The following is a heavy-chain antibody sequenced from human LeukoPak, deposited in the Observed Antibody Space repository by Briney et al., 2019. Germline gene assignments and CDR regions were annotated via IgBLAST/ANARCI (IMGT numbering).Heavy chain of an antibody. CDR2: INHSGST. CDR1: GGSFSGCY. CDR3: ASSGYSSGWYYFDY. Sequence: SETLSLTCAVYGGSFSGCYWSWIRQPPGKGLEWIGEINHSGSTNYNPSLKSRVTISVDTSKNQFSLKLSSVTAADTAVYYCASSGYSSGWYYFDYWGQGTLVTVSS. V-gene: IGHV4-34*01. D-gene: IGHD6-19*01. J-gene: IGHJ4*02.